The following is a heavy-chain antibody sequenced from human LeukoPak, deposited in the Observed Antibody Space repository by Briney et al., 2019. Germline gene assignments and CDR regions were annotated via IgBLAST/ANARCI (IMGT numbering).Heavy chain of an antibody. Sequence: GGSLRLSCAASGFTFSNYAMSWVRRAPGKGLEWVSAISGSGGSTYYADSVKGRFTISRDNSKNTLYLQMNSLRAEDTAVYYCARDWENYYDSSGYYDYWGQGTLVTVSS. D-gene: IGHD3-22*01. J-gene: IGHJ4*02. CDR2: ISGSGGST. CDR1: GFTFSNYA. V-gene: IGHV3-23*01. CDR3: ARDWENYYDSSGYYDY.